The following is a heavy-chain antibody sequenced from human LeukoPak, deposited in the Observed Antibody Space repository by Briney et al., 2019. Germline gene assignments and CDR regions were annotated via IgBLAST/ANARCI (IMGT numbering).Heavy chain of an antibody. J-gene: IGHJ6*03. CDR2: ISYDGNNK. D-gene: IGHD1-26*01. CDR3: AREDGRGYYYYMDV. Sequence: PGGSLRLSCAASGFTFNTHAIHWVRQAPGKGLEWVAVISYDGNNKYYADSVKGRFTISRDNSKNTLYLQMSSLRVEDTAVYYCAREDGRGYYYYMDVWGKETTVTVSS. CDR1: GFTFNTHA. V-gene: IGHV3-30-3*01.